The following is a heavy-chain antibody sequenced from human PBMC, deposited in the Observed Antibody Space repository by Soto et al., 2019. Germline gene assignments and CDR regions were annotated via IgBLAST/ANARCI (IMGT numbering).Heavy chain of an antibody. Sequence: EVQLLESGGGLVQPGGSLRLSCAASGFTFSNYAMSWVRQAPGKGLEWVSGISGSGGSTYYADSVKGRFTISRDNSKNTLYLQMNSLGAEDTALYYWAKVAWFGELRVPRFDYWGQGTLFTVSS. J-gene: IGHJ4*02. CDR3: AKVAWFGELRVPRFDY. V-gene: IGHV3-23*01. D-gene: IGHD3-10*01. CDR2: ISGSGGST. CDR1: GFTFSNYA.